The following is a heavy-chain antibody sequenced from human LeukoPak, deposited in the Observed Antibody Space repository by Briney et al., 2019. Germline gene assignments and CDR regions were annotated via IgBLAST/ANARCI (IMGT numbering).Heavy chain of an antibody. V-gene: IGHV3-21*01. CDR1: GFTFSSYT. CDR3: ARTSSGWAPPQPAWYFDL. J-gene: IGHJ2*01. CDR2: IRSTSSYI. D-gene: IGHD6-19*01. Sequence: GGSLRLSCAASGFTFSSYTMNWVRQAPGKGQEWVPYIRSTSSYINYADSVKGRFTISRDNAKNSLYLQMNSLRAEDTAVYYCARTSSGWAPPQPAWYFDLWGRGTLVTVSS.